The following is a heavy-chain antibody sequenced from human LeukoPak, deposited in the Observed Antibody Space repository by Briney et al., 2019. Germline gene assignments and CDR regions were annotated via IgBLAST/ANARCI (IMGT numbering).Heavy chain of an antibody. J-gene: IGHJ6*02. D-gene: IGHD2/OR15-2a*01. CDR2: IKQDGSEK. CDR1: GFTFSSYW. CDR3: ARDTYDYYYYYGMDV. Sequence: PGGPLRLSCAASGFTFSSYWMSWVRQAPGKGLEWVANIKQDGSEKYYVDSVKGRFTISRDNAKNSLYLQMNSLRAEDTAVYYCARDTYDYYYYYGMDVWGQGTTVTVSS. V-gene: IGHV3-7*01.